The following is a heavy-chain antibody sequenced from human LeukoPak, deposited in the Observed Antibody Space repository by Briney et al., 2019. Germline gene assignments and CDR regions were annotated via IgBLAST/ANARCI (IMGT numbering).Heavy chain of an antibody. CDR2: IYTSGST. J-gene: IGHJ6*03. CDR3: ARYTVSGDYYYMDV. CDR1: GGSISSGSYY. Sequence: PSETLSLTCTVSGGSISSGSYYWSWIRQPAGKGLEWIGRIYTSGSTNYNPSLKSRVTISVDASKHQFSLKLSSVTAADTAVYYCARYTVSGDYYYMDVWGKGTTVTISS. D-gene: IGHD3-10*01. V-gene: IGHV4-61*02.